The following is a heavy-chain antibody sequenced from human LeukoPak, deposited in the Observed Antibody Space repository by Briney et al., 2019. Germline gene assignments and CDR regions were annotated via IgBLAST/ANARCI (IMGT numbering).Heavy chain of an antibody. J-gene: IGHJ4*02. CDR3: ARDFPIAVAGTGVDY. D-gene: IGHD6-19*01. V-gene: IGHV1-18*01. CDR1: GYTFTSYG. Sequence: ASVKVSCKASGYTFTSYGISWVRQAPGQGLEWMGWISAYNGNTNYAQKLQGRVTMTTDTSTSTAYMELRSLRSDDTAVYYCARDFPIAVAGTGVDYWGQGTLVTVSS. CDR2: ISAYNGNT.